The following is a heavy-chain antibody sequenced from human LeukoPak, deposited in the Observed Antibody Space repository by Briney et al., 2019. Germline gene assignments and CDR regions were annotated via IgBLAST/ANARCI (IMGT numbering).Heavy chain of an antibody. CDR2: IHHSGST. CDR1: RGSFSGYY. J-gene: IGHJ5*02. CDR3: ARDRRSWFDP. V-gene: IGHV4-34*01. Sequence: SETLSLTCAVYRGSFSGYYWSWIRQPPGKGLEWIGEIHHSGSTNYNPSLKSRVTISVDTSKNQFSLKLSSVTAADTAVYYCARDRRSWFDPWGQGTLVTVSS.